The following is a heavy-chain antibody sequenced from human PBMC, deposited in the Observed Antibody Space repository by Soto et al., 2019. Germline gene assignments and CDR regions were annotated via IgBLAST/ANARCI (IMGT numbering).Heavy chain of an antibody. J-gene: IGHJ6*03. CDR1: GGSISSYY. CDR2: IYYSGST. V-gene: IGHV4-59*01. Sequence: SETLSLTCTVSGGSISSYYWSWIRQPPGKGLEWIGYIYYSGSTNYNPSLKSRVTISVDTSKNQFSLKLSSVTAADTAVYYCARVGVGSSSSLMSMDVWGKGTTVTVSS. D-gene: IGHD6-6*01. CDR3: ARVGVGSSSSLMSMDV.